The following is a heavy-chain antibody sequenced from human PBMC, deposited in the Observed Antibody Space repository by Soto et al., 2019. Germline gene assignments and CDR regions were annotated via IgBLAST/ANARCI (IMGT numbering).Heavy chain of an antibody. CDR3: ARDWGYSSSPTWFDP. Sequence: SETLSLTCTVSGGSISSGGYYWSWIRQHPGKGLEWIGYIYYSGSTYYNPSLKSRVTISVDTSKNQFSLKLSSVTAADTAVYYCARDWGYSSSPTWFDPWGQGTLVTVSS. CDR1: GGSISSGGYY. CDR2: IYYSGST. J-gene: IGHJ5*02. D-gene: IGHD6-13*01. V-gene: IGHV4-31*03.